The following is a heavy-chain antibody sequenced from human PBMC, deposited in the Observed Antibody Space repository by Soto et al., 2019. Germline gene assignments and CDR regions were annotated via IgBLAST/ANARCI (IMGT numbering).Heavy chain of an antibody. CDR3: STSRTTPGALDI. CDR1: GFSFNNVW. Sequence: GGSLRLSCAASGFSFNNVWMNWVRQAPGKGLEWVGRIKSKTDGGTTDYAATVKDRFTISRDDSKNTLSLQMNSLETEDTAIYYCSTSRTTPGALDIWGQGTVVTVS. D-gene: IGHD4-4*01. CDR2: IKSKTDGGTT. V-gene: IGHV3-15*07. J-gene: IGHJ3*02.